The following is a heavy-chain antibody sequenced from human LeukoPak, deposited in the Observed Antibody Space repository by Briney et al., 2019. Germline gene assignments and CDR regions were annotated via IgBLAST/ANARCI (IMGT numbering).Heavy chain of an antibody. CDR2: IYTGGNT. J-gene: IGHJ4*02. Sequence: PGGSLRLSCAASGFTVDSNYLSWVRQAPGKGLEWVSTIYTGGNTSYAASVKGRFTISRDFSKNSVFLHMNSLRAEDTAMYYCARGDDSGYYDYFDYWGQGALVTVSS. CDR1: GFTVDSNY. D-gene: IGHD3-22*01. CDR3: ARGDDSGYYDYFDY. V-gene: IGHV3-53*01.